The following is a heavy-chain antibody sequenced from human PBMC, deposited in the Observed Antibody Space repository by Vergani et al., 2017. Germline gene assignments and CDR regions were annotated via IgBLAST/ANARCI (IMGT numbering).Heavy chain of an antibody. J-gene: IGHJ4*02. CDR3: AKDHRAYYYDSSGYGNFDY. Sequence: EVQLLESGGGLVQPGGSLRLSCAASGFTFSSYAMSWVRQAPGKGLEWVSAISGSGGSTYYADSVKGRFTISRDNSKNTLYMQMNSLRAEDTAVYYCAKDHRAYYYDSSGYGNFDYGGQGTLVTVSS. CDR1: GFTFSSYA. D-gene: IGHD3-22*01. V-gene: IGHV3-23*01. CDR2: ISGSGGST.